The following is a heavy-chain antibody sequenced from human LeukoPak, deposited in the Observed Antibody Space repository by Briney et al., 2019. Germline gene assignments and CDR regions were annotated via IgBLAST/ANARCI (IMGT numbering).Heavy chain of an antibody. CDR2: IIPIFGTA. Sequence: ASVKVSCKASRGTFSSYAISWVRQAPGQGLEWMGGIIPIFGTANYAQKFQGRVTITADESTSTAYMELSSLRSEDTAVYYCASAKTTYSSGWYYYYMDVWGKGTTVTVSS. CDR3: ASAKTTYSSGWYYYYMDV. D-gene: IGHD6-19*01. J-gene: IGHJ6*03. CDR1: RGTFSSYA. V-gene: IGHV1-69*01.